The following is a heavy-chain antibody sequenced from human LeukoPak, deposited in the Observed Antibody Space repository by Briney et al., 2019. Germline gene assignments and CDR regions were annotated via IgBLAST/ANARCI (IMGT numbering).Heavy chain of an antibody. J-gene: IGHJ4*02. V-gene: IGHV3-15*05. Sequence: PGGSLRLACAASGLTFTNAWMNWVRQSPGKGLEWVGRVKSKSDGGTTDYSSHASGRFTISRDDPKRTSYLHMNSLQTEDTAVYYCATGDGWGHTFDHWGQGALVTVSS. CDR3: ATGDGWGHTFDH. CDR2: VKSKSDGGTT. D-gene: IGHD3-16*01. CDR1: GLTFTNAW.